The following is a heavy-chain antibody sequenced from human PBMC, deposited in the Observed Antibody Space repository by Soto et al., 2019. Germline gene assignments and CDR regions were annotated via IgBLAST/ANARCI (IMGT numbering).Heavy chain of an antibody. D-gene: IGHD6-19*01. CDR1: GFSLSGYW. CDR2: IKQDGSER. Sequence: VGSLRLSCAASGFSLSGYWMNWVRQAPGRGLEWVAIIKQDGSERYYVDSVKGRFTISRDNAKNSLYLQMSSLRVEDTALYYCARSSGWLHDYWGQGTLVTVFS. J-gene: IGHJ4*02. CDR3: ARSSGWLHDY. V-gene: IGHV3-7*01.